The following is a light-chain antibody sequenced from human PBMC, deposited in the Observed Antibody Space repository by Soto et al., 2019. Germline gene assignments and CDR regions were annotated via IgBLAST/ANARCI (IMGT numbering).Light chain of an antibody. Sequence: QSVLTQPPSASGSPGQSVTISCTGTSSDIGGYNYVSWYQQHPGKAPKLMIYEVNKRPSGVPDRFSGSKSGNTASLTVSGLQAEDEADYYCSSYAGSNNFEVFGGGTKLTV. CDR2: EVN. CDR1: SSDIGGYNY. CDR3: SSYAGSNNFEV. J-gene: IGLJ3*02. V-gene: IGLV2-8*01.